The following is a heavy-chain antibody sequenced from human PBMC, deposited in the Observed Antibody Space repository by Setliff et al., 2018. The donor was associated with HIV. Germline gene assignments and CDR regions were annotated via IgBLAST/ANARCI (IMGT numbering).Heavy chain of an antibody. V-gene: IGHV4-4*08. CDR1: GGSIRSYY. CDR2: IYTSGST. CDR3: AREHCSGGSCNGFDI. Sequence: SETLSFTCTVSGGSIRSYYWSWIRQPPGKGLEWIGYIYTSGSTNYNPSLKSRVTISVDTSRNQFSLKLGSVTAADTAMYYCAREHCSGGSCNGFDIWGQGTMVTVSS. D-gene: IGHD2-15*01. J-gene: IGHJ3*02.